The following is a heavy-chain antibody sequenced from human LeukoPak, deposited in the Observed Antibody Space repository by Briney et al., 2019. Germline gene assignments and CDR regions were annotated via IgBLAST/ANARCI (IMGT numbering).Heavy chain of an antibody. Sequence: GGPLRLPCKIPGFAFDDFLMIGFRQPAGRGLEGVGFIRRRTYGGAAEYAASVKGRFIISRDDSKGIAYLQTNSLKTEDTAVYYCSRNGLVDFDYWGQGSRVIVSP. CDR1: GFAFDDFL. CDR3: SRNGLVDFDY. V-gene: IGHV3-49*03. CDR2: IRRRTYGGAA. J-gene: IGHJ4*02.